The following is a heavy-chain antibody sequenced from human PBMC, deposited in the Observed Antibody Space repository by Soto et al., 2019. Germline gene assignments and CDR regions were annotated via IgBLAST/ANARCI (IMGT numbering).Heavy chain of an antibody. CDR3: ARANYYGSGSYYNPCFDY. CDR1: GGSISSYY. D-gene: IGHD3-10*01. V-gene: IGHV4-59*01. CDR2: IYYSGST. Sequence: PSETLSLTCTVSGGSISSYYWSWIRQPPGKGLEWIGYIYYSGSTNYNPSLKSRVTISVDTSKNQFSLKLSSVTAADTAVYYCARANYYGSGSYYNPCFDYWGQGTLVTVSS. J-gene: IGHJ4*02.